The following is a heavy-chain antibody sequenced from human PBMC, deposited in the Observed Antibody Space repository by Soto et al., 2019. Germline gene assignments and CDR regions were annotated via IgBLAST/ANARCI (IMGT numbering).Heavy chain of an antibody. CDR1: GYTFTNYY. V-gene: IGHV1-46*03. Sequence: QVQLVQSGAEVKKPGASVRVSCKASGYTFTNYYIDWVRQAPGQGLEWMGIINPNGGSTTYVQRSRGGAPMTGDTPTNTVYMELSTLRFGDPALYYCARAAWTTVTILLNDFFDVWGQGTMVTFSS. CDR3: ARAAWTTVTILLNDFFDV. D-gene: IGHD4-4*01. J-gene: IGHJ3*01. CDR2: INPNGGST.